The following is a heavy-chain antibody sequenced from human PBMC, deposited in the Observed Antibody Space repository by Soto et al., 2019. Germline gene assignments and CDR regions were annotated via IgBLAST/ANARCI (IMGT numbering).Heavy chain of an antibody. V-gene: IGHV3-49*04. CDR2: IRSKAYGGTT. CDR3: TLARGWSYYFDY. CDR1: GFTVSSNY. D-gene: IGHD6-19*01. Sequence: GGSLRLSCAASGFTVSSNYMSWVRQAPGKGLEWVGFIRSKAYGGTTEYAASVKGRFTISRDDSKSIAYLQMNSLKTEDTAVYYCTLARGWSYYFDYWGQGTLVTVSS. J-gene: IGHJ4*02.